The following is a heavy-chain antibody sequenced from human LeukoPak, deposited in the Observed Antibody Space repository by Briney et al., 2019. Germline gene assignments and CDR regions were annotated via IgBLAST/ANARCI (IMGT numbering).Heavy chain of an antibody. CDR2: IYHSGST. CDR3: ARTSIAARRANAFDI. D-gene: IGHD6-6*01. J-gene: IGHJ3*02. V-gene: IGHV4-34*01. CDR1: GGSFSGYY. Sequence: SETLSLTCAVYGGSFSGYYWSWIRQPPGKGLEWIGYIYHSGSTYYNPSLKSRVTISVDRSKNQFSLKLSSVTAADTAVYYCARTSIAARRANAFDIWGQGTMVTVSS.